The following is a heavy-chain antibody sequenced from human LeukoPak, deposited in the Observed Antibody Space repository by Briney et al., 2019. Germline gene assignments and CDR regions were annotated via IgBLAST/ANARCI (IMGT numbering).Heavy chain of an antibody. CDR2: IYHSGST. CDR3: ARTSIAARRANAFDI. D-gene: IGHD6-6*01. J-gene: IGHJ3*02. V-gene: IGHV4-34*01. CDR1: GGSFSGYY. Sequence: SETLSLTCAVYGGSFSGYYWSWIRQPPGKGLEWIGYIYHSGSTYYNPSLKSRVTISVDRSKNQFSLKLSSVTAADTAVYYCARTSIAARRANAFDIWGQGTMVTVSS.